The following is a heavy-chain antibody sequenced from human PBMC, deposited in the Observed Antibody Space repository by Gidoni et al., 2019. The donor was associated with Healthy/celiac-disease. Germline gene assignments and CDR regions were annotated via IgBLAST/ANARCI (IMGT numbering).Heavy chain of an antibody. CDR2: IKQDGIEK. Sequence: EVPLVESGGGLVQPGGSMRLSCAASGCNFSRVWTSWVRQAPGKGLEWVANIKQDGIEKYYVDSVKGRFTNSRDNAKNSLYLQMNSLRAEDTAVYYCARQRHSSGWYGYYYYYMDVWGKGTTVTVSS. D-gene: IGHD6-19*01. CDR3: ARQRHSSGWYGYYYYYMDV. CDR1: GCNFSRVW. J-gene: IGHJ6*03. V-gene: IGHV3-7*01.